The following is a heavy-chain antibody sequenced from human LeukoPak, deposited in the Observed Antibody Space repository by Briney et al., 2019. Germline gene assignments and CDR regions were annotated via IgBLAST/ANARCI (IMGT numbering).Heavy chain of an antibody. J-gene: IGHJ6*02. V-gene: IGHV4-59*08. CDR1: GGSISSYY. Sequence: PSETLSLTCTVSGGSISSYYWSWIRQPPGKGLEWIGYIYYSGSTNYNPSLKSRVTISVDTSKNQFPLKLSSVTAADTAVYYCARLPTVVKYGMDVWGQGTTVTVSS. CDR2: IYYSGST. D-gene: IGHD4-23*01. CDR3: ARLPTVVKYGMDV.